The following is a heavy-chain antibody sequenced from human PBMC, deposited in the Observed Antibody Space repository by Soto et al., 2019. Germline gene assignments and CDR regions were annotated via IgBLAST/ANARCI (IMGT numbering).Heavy chain of an antibody. V-gene: IGHV1-18*01. CDR3: ARDPPPPDY. Sequence: VSLKVSCKASGYTFASYAISWMRQAPGQGLEWMGWISAYNGNTNYAQKLQGRVTMTTDTSTSTAYMELRSLRSDDTAVYYCARDPPPPDYWGQGTLVTVSS. CDR2: ISAYNGNT. CDR1: GYTFASYA. J-gene: IGHJ4*02.